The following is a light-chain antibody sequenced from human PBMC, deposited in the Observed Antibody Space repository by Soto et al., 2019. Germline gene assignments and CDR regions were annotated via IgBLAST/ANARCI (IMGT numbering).Light chain of an antibody. J-gene: IGLJ2*01. CDR3: CSYAGDAVV. CDR1: NSDVGTYNL. CDR2: EVN. Sequence: QSVLTQPASVSGSPGQSITVSCTGTNSDVGTYNLVSWFQQYPGKAPKIILYEVNMRPSGVSDRFSGSKSGNTASLTISGLQAEDEADYYCCSYAGDAVVFGGGTKVTVL. V-gene: IGLV2-23*02.